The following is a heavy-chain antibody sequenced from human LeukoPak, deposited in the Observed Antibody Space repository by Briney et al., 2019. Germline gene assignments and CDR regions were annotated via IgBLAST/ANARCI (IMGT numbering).Heavy chain of an antibody. J-gene: IGHJ4*02. D-gene: IGHD6-19*01. V-gene: IGHV4-59*01. CDR3: ARVLDSSGWYYFDD. CDR2: ICYSGST. CDR1: GGSISSYY. Sequence: SETLSLTCTVSGGSISSYYWSWIRQPPGKGLEWIGYICYSGSTNNNPSLKSRVTISVDTSKNQFSLKLSSVTAADTAVYYCARVLDSSGWYYFDDWGQGTLVTVSS.